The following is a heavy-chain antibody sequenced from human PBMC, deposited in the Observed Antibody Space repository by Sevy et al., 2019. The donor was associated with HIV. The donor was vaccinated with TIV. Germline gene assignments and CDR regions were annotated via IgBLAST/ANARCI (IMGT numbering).Heavy chain of an antibody. Sequence: GGYLRLSCAASGFSFSSYALHWVRQAPGKGLEYVSAISSNGGSTYYADPVKGRFTISRDNSKNTLYLQMGSLRAEDIAVYYCAREGVRGYSYSLDYWGQGTLVTVSS. J-gene: IGHJ4*02. CDR3: AREGVRGYSYSLDY. V-gene: IGHV3-64*02. CDR2: ISSNGGST. D-gene: IGHD5-18*01. CDR1: GFSFSSYA.